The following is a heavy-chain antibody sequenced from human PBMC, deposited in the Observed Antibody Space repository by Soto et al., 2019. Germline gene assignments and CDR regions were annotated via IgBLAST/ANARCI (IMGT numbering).Heavy chain of an antibody. D-gene: IGHD1-1*01. V-gene: IGHV3-7*01. CDR2: IKLDGREK. CDR3: VRELDGYGRFVY. CDR1: GFIFRRYW. J-gene: IGHJ4*01. Sequence: PGQSLTLSCSASGFIFRRYWMACVRQGPGKGGEWVANIKLDGREKDYLDSVQGRLTISSDDAENSMSLQMSSVRGEETAVYFWVRELDGYGRFVYWGLGTPVTVSS.